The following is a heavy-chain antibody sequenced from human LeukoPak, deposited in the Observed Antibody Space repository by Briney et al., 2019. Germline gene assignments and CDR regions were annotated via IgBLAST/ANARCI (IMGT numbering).Heavy chain of an antibody. CDR3: ARAARGYSGLADS. J-gene: IGHJ4*02. V-gene: IGHV3-13*01. CDR2: IGTAGDT. D-gene: IGHD5-12*01. Sequence: GGSPRLSCAASGFTFSTYDMHWVRHATGKGLEWVSAIGTAGDTYYPGSVKGRFTISRENAKNSLYLQMNSLRAGDTAVYYCARAARGYSGLADSWGQGTLVTVSS. CDR1: GFTFSTYD.